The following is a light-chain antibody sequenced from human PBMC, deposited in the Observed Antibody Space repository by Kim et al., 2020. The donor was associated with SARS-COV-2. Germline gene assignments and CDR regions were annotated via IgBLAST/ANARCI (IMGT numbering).Light chain of an antibody. J-gene: IGLJ2*01. CDR1: KLGEKF. CDR2: QDT. CDR3: QVWDSTTTV. Sequence: VSPVQTASITCSGDKLGEKFVCWYQQRPGPSPVVVIYQDTNRPSGIPERFSGSNSGNTATLTISGTQAMDEADYYCQVWDSTTTVFGGGTQLTVL. V-gene: IGLV3-1*01.